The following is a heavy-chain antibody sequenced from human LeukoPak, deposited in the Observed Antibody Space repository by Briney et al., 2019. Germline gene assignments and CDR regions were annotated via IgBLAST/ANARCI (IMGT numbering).Heavy chain of an antibody. CDR3: ASSTATIPRPGY. CDR2: ISAYNGNT. D-gene: IGHD5-24*01. Sequence: ASVKVSCKASGYTFTSYGISWVRQAPGQGLEWMRWISAYNGNTNYAQKLQGRVTMTTDTSTSTAYMELRSLRSDDTAVYYCASSTATIPRPGYWGQGTLVTVSS. CDR1: GYTFTSYG. J-gene: IGHJ4*02. V-gene: IGHV1-18*01.